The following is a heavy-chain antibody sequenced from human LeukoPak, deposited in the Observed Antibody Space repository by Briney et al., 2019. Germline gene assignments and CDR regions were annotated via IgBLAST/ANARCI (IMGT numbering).Heavy chain of an antibody. D-gene: IGHD3-16*01. CDR1: GLNLRRFA. V-gene: IGHV3-64*01. Sequence: PGGPLRLSCAACGLNLRRFAILWLRPPPGKGLEYVSATSGDWGTTFCASSLQGRCTISRDNSNQMVYLELGGLKIEDMGFYYCARGDTRLGGAFDVWGQGTMVTVSP. CDR3: ARGDTRLGGAFDV. CDR2: TSGDWGTT. J-gene: IGHJ3*01.